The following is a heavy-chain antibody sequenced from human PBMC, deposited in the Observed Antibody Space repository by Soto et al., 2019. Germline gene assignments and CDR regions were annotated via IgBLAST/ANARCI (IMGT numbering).Heavy chain of an antibody. CDR1: CFTLSSYG. V-gene: IGHV1-18*01. CDR2: ISAYNGNT. Sequence: GAPVKVSRKGSCFTLSSYGISLGRQAPGQGLEWMGWISAYNGNTNYAQKLQGRVTMTTDTSTSTAYMELRSLRSDDTAVYYCARVAAKNWFDPWGQGTLVTVSS. D-gene: IGHD2-15*01. J-gene: IGHJ5*02. CDR3: ARVAAKNWFDP.